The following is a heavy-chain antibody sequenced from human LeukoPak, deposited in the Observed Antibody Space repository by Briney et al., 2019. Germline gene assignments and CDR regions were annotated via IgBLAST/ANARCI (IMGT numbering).Heavy chain of an antibody. V-gene: IGHV4-59*01. Sequence: SETLSLTCTVSGGSISTYYWSWIRQPPGKGLEWIGYIYSSGSTNYNPSLKSQVTISADTSKNQFSLKLSSVTAADTALYYCARGGPRGYSYGQFDPWGQGTLVTVSS. CDR1: GGSISTYY. CDR3: ARGGPRGYSYGQFDP. J-gene: IGHJ5*02. CDR2: IYSSGST. D-gene: IGHD5-18*01.